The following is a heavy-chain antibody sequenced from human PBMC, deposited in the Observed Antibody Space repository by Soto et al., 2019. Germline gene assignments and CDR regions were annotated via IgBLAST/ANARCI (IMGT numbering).Heavy chain of an antibody. V-gene: IGHV4-59*01. CDR2: IYYSGST. J-gene: IGHJ4*02. D-gene: IGHD3-10*01. CDR1: GGSTSSYY. Sequence: PSGTLSLTCTVSGGSTSSYYWSWIRQPPGKGLEWIGYIYYSGSTNYNPSLKSRVTISVDTSKNQFSLKLSSVTAADTAVYYCATGSMLLVRGVIPLDYWGQGTLVTVSS. CDR3: ATGSMLLVRGVIPLDY.